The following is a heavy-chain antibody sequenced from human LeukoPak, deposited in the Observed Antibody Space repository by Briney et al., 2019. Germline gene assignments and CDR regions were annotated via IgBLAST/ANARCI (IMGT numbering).Heavy chain of an antibody. J-gene: IGHJ4*02. CDR2: INPNSGGT. D-gene: IGHD6-13*01. Sequence: ASVKVSCKASGYTFTGYYMHWVRQAPGQGLEWMGWINPNSGGTNSAQKFQGRVTMTRDTSTSTVYMELSSLKSEDTAVFYCARGTYSRSWYYFDYWGQGTLVTVSS. CDR3: ARGTYSRSWYYFDY. CDR1: GYTFTGYY. V-gene: IGHV1-2*02.